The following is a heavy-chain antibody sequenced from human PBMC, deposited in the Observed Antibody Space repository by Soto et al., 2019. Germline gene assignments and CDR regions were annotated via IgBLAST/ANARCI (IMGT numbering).Heavy chain of an antibody. CDR3: ARAGATAPSVWSYYAMDV. J-gene: IGHJ6*02. V-gene: IGHV4-34*01. CDR2: INHSGST. CDR1: GGSFSGYY. Sequence: SETLSLTCAVYGGSFSGYYWSWIRQPPRKGLEWIGEINHSGSTNYNPSLKSRVTISVDTSKNQFSLKLSSVTAADTAVYYCARAGATAPSVWSYYAMDVCGQGTTVTVSS. D-gene: IGHD1-26*01.